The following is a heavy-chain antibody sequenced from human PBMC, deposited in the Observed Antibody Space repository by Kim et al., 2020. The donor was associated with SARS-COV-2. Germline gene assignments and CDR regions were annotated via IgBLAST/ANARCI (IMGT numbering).Heavy chain of an antibody. V-gene: IGHV3-74*01. CDR2: T. D-gene: IGHD5-12*01. CDR3: GRDLSGSFAS. J-gene: IGHJ4*02. Sequence: TNYADSVEGRFPTSRDTATNTVYLQMNSLTIDDTGVYFCGRDLSGSFASWGQGTRVTVSS.